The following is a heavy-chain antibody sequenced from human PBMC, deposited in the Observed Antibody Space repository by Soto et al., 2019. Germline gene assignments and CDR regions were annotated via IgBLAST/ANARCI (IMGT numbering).Heavy chain of an antibody. CDR1: GGSFSGYY. CDR2: INHSGST. D-gene: IGHD6-6*01. CDR3: ARVPYSSSFLDY. J-gene: IGHJ4*02. V-gene: IGHV4-34*01. Sequence: SXTLSLTCAVYGGSFSGYYCSWIRQPPGKGLEWIGEINHSGSTNYNPSLKSRVTISVDTSKNQFSLKLSSVTAADTAVYYCARVPYSSSFLDYWGQGTLVTVSS.